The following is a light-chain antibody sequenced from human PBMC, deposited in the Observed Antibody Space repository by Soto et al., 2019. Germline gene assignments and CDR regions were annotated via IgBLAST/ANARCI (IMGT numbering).Light chain of an antibody. CDR1: QNVSNN. CDR3: QYFERSFQV. CDR2: GAS. Sequence: DIVMTQSPATLSLSPGDSATLSCRTSQNVSNNLAWYQQKPGQAPRLLIYGASTKATGIPDRFSGSGSGTDFTLTISRLEPEDFAVYYCQYFERSFQVFGPGTKVDIK. J-gene: IGKJ3*01. V-gene: IGKV3-20*01.